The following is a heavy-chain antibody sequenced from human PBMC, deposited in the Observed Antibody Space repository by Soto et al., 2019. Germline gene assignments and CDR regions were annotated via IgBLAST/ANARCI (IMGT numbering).Heavy chain of an antibody. CDR3: ARQPSIWSGYYFLPRYFDY. CDR1: GYTFTSYG. V-gene: IGHV1-18*01. J-gene: IGHJ4*02. CDR2: ISAYNGNT. Sequence: GASVKVSCKASGYTFTSYGISWVRQAPGQGLEWMGWISAYNGNTNYAQKLQGRVTMTTDTSTSTAYMELRSLRSDDTAVYYCARQPSIWSGYYFLPRYFDYWGQGTLVTVSS. D-gene: IGHD3-3*01.